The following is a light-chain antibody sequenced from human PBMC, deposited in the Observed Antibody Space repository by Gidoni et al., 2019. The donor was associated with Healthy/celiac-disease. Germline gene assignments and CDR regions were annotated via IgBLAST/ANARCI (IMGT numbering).Light chain of an antibody. V-gene: IGLV1-36*01. CDR1: SSTIGNNA. CDR3: AAWDDSLNGVV. J-gene: IGLJ2*01. CDR2: YDD. Sequence: QSVLTQPPSLSEAPRQRVTISCSGSSSTIGNNAVTWYQHRPGKAPNLLIYYDDMLPSGVADRCSCSKSGTSASLAISGLQSEDEADYYCAAWDDSLNGVVFGGGTKLTVL.